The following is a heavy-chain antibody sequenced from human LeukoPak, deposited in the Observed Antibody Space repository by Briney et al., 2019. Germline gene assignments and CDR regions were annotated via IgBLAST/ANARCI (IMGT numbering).Heavy chain of an antibody. CDR1: RFTFSSYG. J-gene: IGHJ4*02. D-gene: IGHD3-10*01. CDR2: ISSSGGST. CDR3: ASHSLWFGELAGGFDY. Sequence: GGSLRLSYAASRFTFSSYGMSWVRQAPGKGLEWVSGISSSGGSTYYADSVKGRFTISRDNSRNTLYLQMNSLRAEDTAVYSGASHSLWFGELAGGFDYWGQGTLVTVSS. V-gene: IGHV3-23*01.